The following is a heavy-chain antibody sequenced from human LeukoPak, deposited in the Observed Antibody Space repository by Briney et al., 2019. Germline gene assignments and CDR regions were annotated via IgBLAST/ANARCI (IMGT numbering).Heavy chain of an antibody. CDR1: GGSISSGGYS. D-gene: IGHD3-22*01. CDR2: IYHSGST. CDR3: AIEAGSGYYY. V-gene: IGHV4-30-2*01. J-gene: IGHJ4*02. Sequence: PSETLSLTCAVSGGSISSGGYSWSWIRQPPGKGLEWIGYIYHSGSTYYNPSLKSRVTISVDRSKNQFSLKLSSVTAADTAVYYCAIEAGSGYYYWGQGTLVTVSS.